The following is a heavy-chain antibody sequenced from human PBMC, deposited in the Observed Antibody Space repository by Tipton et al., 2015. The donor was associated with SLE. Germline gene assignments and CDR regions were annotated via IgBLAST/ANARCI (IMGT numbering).Heavy chain of an antibody. D-gene: IGHD2-21*02. CDR2: IYTRGST. V-gene: IGHV4-61*09. CDR3: ARRFCVTGICYDAFDI. Sequence: TLSLTCTVSGGSMSEDNYYWSWIRQPAGKGLEWIGHIYTRGSTIYNPSLKSRVTLSVDTSRKQFSLKLISVSAADTAVYYCARRFCVTGICYDAFDIWGQGTVVTVSS. J-gene: IGHJ3*02. CDR1: GGSMSEDNYY.